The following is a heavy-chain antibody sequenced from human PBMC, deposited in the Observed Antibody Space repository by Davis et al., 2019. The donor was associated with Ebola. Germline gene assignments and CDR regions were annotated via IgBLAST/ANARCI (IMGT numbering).Heavy chain of an antibody. D-gene: IGHD4-11*01. CDR2: ISAYNGNT. V-gene: IGHV1-18*04. CDR3: ATATVTRDNWFDP. J-gene: IGHJ5*02. CDR1: GYTFTSYG. Sequence: ASVKVSCKASGYTFTSYGISWVRQAPGQGLEWMGWISAYNGNTNYAQKLQGRVTMTTDTSTSTAYMELSSLRSDDTAVYYCATATVTRDNWFDPWGQGTLVTVSS.